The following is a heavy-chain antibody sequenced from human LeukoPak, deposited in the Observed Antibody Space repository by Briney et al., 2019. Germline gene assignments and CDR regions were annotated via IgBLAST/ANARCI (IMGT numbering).Heavy chain of an antibody. Sequence: GESLQISCKGSGYSFTNYWIAWVRQMPGKGLECMGIIYPGDSNTKYSPSFQGLVTISADKSISTAYLQWSSLKASDTSIYYCARQYCTSTTCYHREFDFWGQGNLVTVSS. CDR1: GYSFTNYW. CDR2: IYPGDSNT. D-gene: IGHD2-2*01. V-gene: IGHV5-51*01. J-gene: IGHJ4*02. CDR3: ARQYCTSTTCYHREFDF.